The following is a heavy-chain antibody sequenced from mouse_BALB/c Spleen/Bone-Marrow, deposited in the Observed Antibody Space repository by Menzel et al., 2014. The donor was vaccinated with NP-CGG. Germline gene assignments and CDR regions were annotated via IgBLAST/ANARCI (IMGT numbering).Heavy chain of an antibody. J-gene: IGHJ4*01. CDR3: AKRDIYYGYDGNAMDY. CDR2: INPSSGYT. V-gene: IGHV1-4*01. D-gene: IGHD2-2*01. CDR1: GYTFTTYT. Sequence: QVQLQQYGAELARPGASVKMSCKASGYTFTTYTMHWVKQRPGQGLEWIGYINPSSGYTNYNQKFKDKATLTADKSSSTAYMQLSSLTSEDSAVYFCAKRDIYYGYDGNAMDYWGQGTSVTVSS.